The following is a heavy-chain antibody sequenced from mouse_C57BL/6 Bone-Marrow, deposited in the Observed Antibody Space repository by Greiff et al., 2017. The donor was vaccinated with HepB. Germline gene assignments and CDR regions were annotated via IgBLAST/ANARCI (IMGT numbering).Heavy chain of an antibody. J-gene: IGHJ2*01. Sequence: QVQLQQPGAELVMPGASVKLSCKASGYTFTSYWMHWVKQRPGQGLEWIGEIDPSDSYTNYNQTFKGKSTLAVDKSSSTAYMQISSLTSEDSAVYFCVRRRFACYFDYWGQGTTLTVSS. V-gene: IGHV1-69*01. CDR2: IDPSDSYT. CDR1: GYTFTSYW. CDR3: VRRRFACYFDY.